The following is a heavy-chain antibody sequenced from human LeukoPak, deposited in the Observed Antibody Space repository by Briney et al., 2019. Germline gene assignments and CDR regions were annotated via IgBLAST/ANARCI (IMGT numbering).Heavy chain of an antibody. CDR1: GYSFTSHA. V-gene: IGHV7-4-1*02. J-gene: IGHJ4*02. Sequence: ASVKVSCKGSGYSFTSHAINWVRQAPGQGLEWMGWINTNTGNPTYAQDFTGRFVFSLDTSVSTAYLQISSLKAEDTAVYYCASSYSSSWYGIDYWGQGTLVTVSS. D-gene: IGHD6-13*01. CDR2: INTNTGNP. CDR3: ASSYSSSWYGIDY.